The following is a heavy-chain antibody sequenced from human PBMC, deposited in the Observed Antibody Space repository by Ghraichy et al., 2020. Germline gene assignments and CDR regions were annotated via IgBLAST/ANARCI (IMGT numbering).Heavy chain of an antibody. CDR3: AKDMSSSGWYYYGMDV. Sequence: LSLTCAASGFTFDDYAMHWVRQAPGKGLEWVSGISWNSGSIGYADSVKGRFTISRDNAKNSLYLQMNSLRAEDTALYYCAKDMSSSGWYYYGMDVWGQGTTVTVSS. CDR1: GFTFDDYA. V-gene: IGHV3-9*01. D-gene: IGHD6-19*01. J-gene: IGHJ6*02. CDR2: ISWNSGSI.